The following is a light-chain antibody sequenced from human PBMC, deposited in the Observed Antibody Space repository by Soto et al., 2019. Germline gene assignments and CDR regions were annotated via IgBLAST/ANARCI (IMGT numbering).Light chain of an antibody. Sequence: AIQMTQSPSPLPAPVGAEYTSPVRAPKNIREDLGWYQQKPGKAPKLLIYAASSLQSEVPSRFSGSGSGTDFTLTISSLQPEDFATYFCLQDHGFPLTFGGGTKVEIK. CDR3: LQDHGFPLT. J-gene: IGKJ4*01. CDR2: AAS. CDR1: KNIRED. V-gene: IGKV1-6*01.